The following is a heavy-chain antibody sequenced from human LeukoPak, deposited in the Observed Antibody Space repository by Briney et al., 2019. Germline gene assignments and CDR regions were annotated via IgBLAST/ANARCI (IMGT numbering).Heavy chain of an antibody. Sequence: SETLSLTCTVSGGSISSYYWSWIRQPAGKGLEWIGSIYYSGSTCYNPSLKSRVTISVDTSKNQFSLKLSSVTAADTAVYYCARLPTVTFFDYWGQGTLVTVSS. CDR2: IYYSGST. D-gene: IGHD4-17*01. CDR3: ARLPTVTFFDY. J-gene: IGHJ4*02. CDR1: GGSISSYY. V-gene: IGHV4-59*05.